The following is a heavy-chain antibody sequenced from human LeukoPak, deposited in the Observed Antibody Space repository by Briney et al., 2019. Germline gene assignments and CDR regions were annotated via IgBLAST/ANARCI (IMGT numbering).Heavy chain of an antibody. J-gene: IGHJ4*02. CDR2: INSDGSST. D-gene: IGHD5-18*01. V-gene: IGHV3-74*01. CDR1: GFTFSSYW. Sequence: GGSLRLSCAASGFTFSSYWLHWVRQAPGKGLVWVSRINSDGSSTNYADSVKGRFTISRDNAKNTLYLQMNRLRAEDTAVYYCARVRGYNYGYNYWGQGTLVTVSS. CDR3: ARVRGYNYGYNY.